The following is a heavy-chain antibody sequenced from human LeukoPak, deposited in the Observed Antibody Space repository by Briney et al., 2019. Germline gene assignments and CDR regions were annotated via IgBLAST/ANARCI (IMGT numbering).Heavy chain of an antibody. Sequence: SETLSLTCTVSGGSISSGSYYWSWIRQPAGKGLEWIGRIYTSGSTNYNPSLKSRVTISVDTSKNQFSLKLSSVTAADTAVYYCARFLGSDGAFDIWGQGTMVTVSS. V-gene: IGHV4-61*02. J-gene: IGHJ3*02. CDR2: IYTSGST. CDR1: GGSISSGSYY. CDR3: ARFLGSDGAFDI. D-gene: IGHD2/OR15-2a*01.